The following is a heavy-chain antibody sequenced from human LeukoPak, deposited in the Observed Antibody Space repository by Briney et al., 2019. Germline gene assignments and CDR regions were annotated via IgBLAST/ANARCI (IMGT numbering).Heavy chain of an antibody. CDR2: IYYSGST. CDR1: GGSISSSSYY. CDR3: ARGWGYYYYMDV. J-gene: IGHJ6*03. V-gene: IGHV4-39*07. Sequence: PSETLSLTCTVSGGSISSSSYYWGWIRQPPGKGLEWIGSIYYSGSTYYNPSLKSRVTISVDTSKNQFSLRLSSVTAADTAVYYCARGWGYYYYMDVWGKGTTVTISS. D-gene: IGHD3-16*01.